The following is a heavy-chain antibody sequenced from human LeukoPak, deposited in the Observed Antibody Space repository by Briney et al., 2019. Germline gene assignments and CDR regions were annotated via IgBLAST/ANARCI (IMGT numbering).Heavy chain of an antibody. CDR3: ARLEYDFWSGYYFDY. D-gene: IGHD3-3*01. V-gene: IGHV4-4*09. CDR2: IYTSGST. J-gene: IGHJ4*02. CDR1: GGSISSYY. Sequence: SETLSLTCTVPGGSISSYYWSWIRQPPGKGLEWIGYIYTSGSTNYNPSLKSRVTISVDTSKNQFSLKLSSVTAADTAVYYCARLEYDFWSGYYFDYWGQGTLVTVSS.